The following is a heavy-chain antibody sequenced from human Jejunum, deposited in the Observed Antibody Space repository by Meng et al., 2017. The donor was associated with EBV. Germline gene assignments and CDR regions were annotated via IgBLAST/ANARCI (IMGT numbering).Heavy chain of an antibody. CDR1: GFIVSGHY. CDR2: IYTDGST. V-gene: IGHV3-53*01. J-gene: IGHJ4*02. CDR3: VRGPWNN. Sequence: EVQVLEAGGGLIHPGGSLRLPCAASGFIVSGHYMSWVRQAPGKGLEWVSVIYTDGSTYYADSVKGRFTISRDNSKNTLFIQMNNLRVDDTAVYYCVRGPWNNWGQGTLVTVSS. D-gene: IGHD1/OR15-1a*01.